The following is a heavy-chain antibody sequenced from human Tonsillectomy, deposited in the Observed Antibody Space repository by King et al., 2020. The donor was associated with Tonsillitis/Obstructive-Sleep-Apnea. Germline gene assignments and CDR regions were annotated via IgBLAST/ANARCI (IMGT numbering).Heavy chain of an antibody. V-gene: IGHV3-33*01. J-gene: IGHJ5*02. CDR2: ICFDGSNK. CDR1: GFTFSSYG. Sequence: VQLVESGGGVVQPGRSLRLSCAASGFTFSSYGRHWVGQAPGQGLEWVAVICFDGSNKDYADSVKCRFTSSRDNSKNTLDLQMNSLRAEDTAVYYCARDLGPWGQGTLVTVSS. CDR3: ARDLGP. D-gene: IGHD3-16*01.